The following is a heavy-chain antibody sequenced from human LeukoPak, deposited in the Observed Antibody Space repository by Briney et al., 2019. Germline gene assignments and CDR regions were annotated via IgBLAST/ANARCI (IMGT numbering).Heavy chain of an antibody. Sequence: ASVKVSCKAPGYTFTDYYMHWVRQAPGQGLEWMGRITPNSGDTNYAQKFQGRVTMTRDTSTSTVYMVLSSLRSEDTAVYYCARTAESSRHAFDIWGQGTMVTVSS. CDR2: ITPNSGDT. D-gene: IGHD6-13*01. CDR3: ARTAESSRHAFDI. V-gene: IGHV1-2*06. CDR1: GYTFTDYY. J-gene: IGHJ3*02.